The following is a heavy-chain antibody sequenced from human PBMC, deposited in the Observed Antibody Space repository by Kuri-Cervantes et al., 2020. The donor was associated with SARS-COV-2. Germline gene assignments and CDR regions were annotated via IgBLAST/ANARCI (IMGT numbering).Heavy chain of an antibody. V-gene: IGHV3-30-3*01. CDR3: SLTVIRFRSKTMFDY. CDR2: ISYDGSNK. Sequence: GESLKISCAASGFTFSSYAMHWVRQAPGKGLEWVAVISYDGSNKYYADSVKGRFTISRDNSKNTLYLQMNSLKTEDTAVYYCSLTVIRFRSKTMFDYWGQGTLVTVSS. D-gene: IGHD2-21*02. J-gene: IGHJ4*02. CDR1: GFTFSSYA.